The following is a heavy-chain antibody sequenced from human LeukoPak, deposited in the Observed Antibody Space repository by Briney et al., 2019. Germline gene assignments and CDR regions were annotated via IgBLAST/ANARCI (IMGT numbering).Heavy chain of an antibody. CDR1: GGSISSYY. V-gene: IGHV4-59*01. CDR2: IYYSGST. Sequence: SETLSLTCTVSGGSISSYYWSWIRQPPGKGLEWIGYIYYSGSTNYNPSLKSRVTISVDTSKNQFSLKLSSVTAADTAVYYCARGDRRRGYSYGNFDYRGQGTLVTVSS. J-gene: IGHJ4*02. D-gene: IGHD5-18*01. CDR3: ARGDRRRGYSYGNFDY.